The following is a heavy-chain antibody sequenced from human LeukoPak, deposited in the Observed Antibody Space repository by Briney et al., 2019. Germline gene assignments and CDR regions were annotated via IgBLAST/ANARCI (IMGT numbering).Heavy chain of an antibody. Sequence: PSETLSLTCAVYGGSFSGYYWSWIRQPPGKGLEWIGEINHSGSTNYNPSLKSRVTISVDTSKNQFSLKLSSVTAADTAVYYCARALRPGTGSYYYGMDVWGQGTTVTVSS. D-gene: IGHD2-2*01. J-gene: IGHJ6*02. V-gene: IGHV4-34*01. CDR2: INHSGST. CDR3: ARALRPGTGSYYYGMDV. CDR1: GGSFSGYY.